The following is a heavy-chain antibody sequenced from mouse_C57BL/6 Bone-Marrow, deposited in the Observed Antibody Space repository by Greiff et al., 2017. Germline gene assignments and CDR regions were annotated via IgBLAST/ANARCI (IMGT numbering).Heavy chain of an antibody. J-gene: IGHJ4*01. CDR3: ARSYDYDDYTMDY. Sequence: VQLQQPGAELVKPGASVKLSCKASGYTFTNYWMHWVKQRPGQGLEWIGMMHPNGGSPDYNEKFKSEATLSVDKCSRTAYMELSNLTSEDSAVYYCARSYDYDDYTMDYWGQGTSVTVSS. D-gene: IGHD2-4*01. V-gene: IGHV1-64*01. CDR2: MHPNGGSP. CDR1: GYTFTNYW.